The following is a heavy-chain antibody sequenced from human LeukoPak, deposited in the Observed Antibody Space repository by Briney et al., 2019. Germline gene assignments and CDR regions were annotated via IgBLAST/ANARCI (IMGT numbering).Heavy chain of an antibody. CDR3: ASKLGYCSSTSCYGDLDY. CDR1: GGTFSSYA. V-gene: IGHV1-69*05. D-gene: IGHD2-2*01. CDR2: IIPIFGTA. J-gene: IGHJ4*02. Sequence: SVKVSCKASGGTFSSYAISWVRQAPGQGLEWMGGIIPIFGTANYAQKFQGRVTITTDESTSTAHMELSSLRSEDTAVYYCASKLGYCSSTSCYGDLDYWGQGTLVTVSS.